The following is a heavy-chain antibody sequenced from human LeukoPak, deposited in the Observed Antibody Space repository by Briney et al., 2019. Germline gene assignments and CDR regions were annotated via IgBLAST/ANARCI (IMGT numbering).Heavy chain of an antibody. CDR2: ISYDGSNK. CDR3: ARVKAPNLAYYYDSSGYQFDY. V-gene: IGHV3-30*03. CDR1: GFTFSSYG. J-gene: IGHJ4*02. Sequence: GRSLRLSCAASGFTFSSYGMHWVRQAPGKGLEWVAVISYDGSNKYYADSVKGRFTISRDNSKNTLYLQMNSLRAEDTAVYYCARVKAPNLAYYYDSSGYQFDYWGQGTLVTVSS. D-gene: IGHD3-22*01.